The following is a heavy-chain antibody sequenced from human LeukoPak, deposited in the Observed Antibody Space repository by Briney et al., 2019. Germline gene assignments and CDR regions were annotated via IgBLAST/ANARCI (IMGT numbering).Heavy chain of an antibody. D-gene: IGHD3-3*01. Sequence: SETLSLTCAVSGGSFSGYYWSWIRQPPGKGLEWIGEINHSGSTNYNPSLKSRVTISVDTSQNQFSLKLSSVTAAYTAVYYCARGPFWSGYYAGWFDPWGQGTLVTVSS. CDR3: ARGPFWSGYYAGWFDP. J-gene: IGHJ5*02. CDR1: GGSFSGYY. V-gene: IGHV4-34*01. CDR2: INHSGST.